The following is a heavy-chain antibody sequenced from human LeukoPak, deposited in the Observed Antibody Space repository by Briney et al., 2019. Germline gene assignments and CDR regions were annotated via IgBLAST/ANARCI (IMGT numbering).Heavy chain of an antibody. CDR3: ASSSGSYSFDY. CDR1: GYSISSGYY. CDR2: IYHSGST. D-gene: IGHD1-26*01. Sequence: SDTVSLTCTVSGYSISSGYYWRWIRPPPPKGQEWVGSIYHSGSTYYNPSLKRRVTISVDTSKNQFSLKLSSVTAADTDVYYCASSSGSYSFDYWGQGTLVTV. J-gene: IGHJ4*02. V-gene: IGHV4-38-2*02.